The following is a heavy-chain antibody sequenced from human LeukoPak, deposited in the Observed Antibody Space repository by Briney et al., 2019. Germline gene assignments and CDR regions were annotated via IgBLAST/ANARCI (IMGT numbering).Heavy chain of an antibody. CDR3: AREWGYIVVVPARWFDP. V-gene: IGHV1-2*02. Sequence: ASVKVSCKASGYTFTGYYMHWVRQAPGQGLEWMGWINPNSGGTNYAQKFQGRVTMTRDTSISTAYMELSRLRSDDTAVYYCAREWGYIVVVPARWFDPWGQGTLVTVSS. CDR1: GYTFTGYY. CDR2: INPNSGGT. J-gene: IGHJ5*02. D-gene: IGHD2-2*01.